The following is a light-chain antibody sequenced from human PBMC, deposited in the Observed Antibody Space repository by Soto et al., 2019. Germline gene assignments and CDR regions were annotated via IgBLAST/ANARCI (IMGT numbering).Light chain of an antibody. Sequence: QSVLTQPASVSGSPGQSITISCAGTSSDVGAYTYVSWYQRHPGKAPKLMIYDVSNRPSGVSNRFSGSKSGNTAFLIISGLQAEDEADYYCTSYTSNSTPYVFGGGTKVTVL. CDR3: TSYTSNSTPYV. J-gene: IGLJ1*01. CDR1: SSDVGAYTY. CDR2: DVS. V-gene: IGLV2-14*01.